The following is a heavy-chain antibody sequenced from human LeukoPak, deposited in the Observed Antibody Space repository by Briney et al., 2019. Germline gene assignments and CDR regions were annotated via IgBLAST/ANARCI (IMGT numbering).Heavy chain of an antibody. V-gene: IGHV3-53*01. D-gene: IGHD5-18*01. CDR2: IYSGGST. CDR1: GFTFSSYA. CDR3: ARYSAMDPGAFDI. J-gene: IGHJ3*02. Sequence: QAGGSLRLSCAASGFTFSSYAMSWVRQAPGKGLEWVSVIYSGGSTYYADSVKGRFTISRDNSKNTLYLQMNSLRAEDTAVYYCARYSAMDPGAFDIWGQGTMVTVSS.